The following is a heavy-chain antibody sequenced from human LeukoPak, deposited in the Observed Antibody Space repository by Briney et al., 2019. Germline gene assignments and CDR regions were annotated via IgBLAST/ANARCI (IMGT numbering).Heavy chain of an antibody. CDR2: IHHSGTT. V-gene: IGHV4-4*02. D-gene: IGHD2-15*01. CDR3: ARAFLVGYSPEEYFFDY. Sequence: PSGTLSLTCTVSGGSISSSTWWSWVRQPPGKGLECIGEIHHSGTTNYNPSLKSRVTISIDKSKNQFSPKLNSVTAADTAVYYCARAFLVGYSPEEYFFDYWGQGNLVTVSS. CDR1: GGSISSSTW. J-gene: IGHJ4*02.